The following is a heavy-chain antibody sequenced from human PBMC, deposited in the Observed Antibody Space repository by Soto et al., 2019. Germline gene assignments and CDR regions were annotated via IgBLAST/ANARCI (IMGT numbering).Heavy chain of an antibody. V-gene: IGHV3-64*01. CDR1: GFTFSSYA. CDR3: ARSWAAPPHYFDY. J-gene: IGHJ4*02. Sequence: GGSLRLSCAASGFTFSSYAMHWVRQAPGKGLEYVSAISSNGGSTYYANSVKGRFTISRDNSKNTLYLQMGSLRAEDMAVYYCARSWAAPPHYFDYWGQGTLVTVSS. D-gene: IGHD6-6*01. CDR2: ISSNGGST.